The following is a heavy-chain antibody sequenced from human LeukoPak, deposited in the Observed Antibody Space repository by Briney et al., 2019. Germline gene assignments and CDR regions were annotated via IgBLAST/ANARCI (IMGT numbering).Heavy chain of an antibody. Sequence: GASVKVSCKASGGTFSSYAISWVRQAPGQGLEWMGGIIPIFGTANYAQKFQGRVTITADKSTSTAYMELSSLRSEDTAVYYCARDTSILWFGELWFDPWGQGTLVTVSS. V-gene: IGHV1-69*06. CDR3: ARDTSILWFGELWFDP. CDR1: GGTFSSYA. D-gene: IGHD3-10*01. J-gene: IGHJ5*02. CDR2: IIPIFGTA.